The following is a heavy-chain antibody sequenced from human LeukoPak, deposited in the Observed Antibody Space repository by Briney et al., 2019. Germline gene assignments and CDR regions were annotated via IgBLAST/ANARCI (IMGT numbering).Heavy chain of an antibody. J-gene: IGHJ4*02. CDR1: GGSISSSNW. CDR2: IYHSGST. D-gene: IGHD6-19*01. CDR3: AREYILYRSGWFLDY. V-gene: IGHV4-4*02. Sequence: ASGTLSLTCAVSGGSISSSNWWSWVRQPPGKGLEWIGEIYHSGSTNYNPSLKSRVTISVDKSKNQFSLKLSSVTAADTAVYYCAREYILYRSGWFLDYWGQGTVVTVSS.